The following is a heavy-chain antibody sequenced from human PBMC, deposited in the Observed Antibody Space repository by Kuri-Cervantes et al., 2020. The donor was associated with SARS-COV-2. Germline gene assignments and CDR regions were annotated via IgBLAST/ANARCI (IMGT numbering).Heavy chain of an antibody. CDR3: AREFPQGRIFGVVPTRYYYYYMDV. J-gene: IGHJ6*03. CDR1: GGSISSGSYY. Sequence: SETLSLTCTVSGGSISSGSYYWSWIRQPPGKGLEWIGSIYYSGSTYYNPSLKSRVTISVDTSKNQFSLKLSSVTAADTAVYYCAREFPQGRIFGVVPTRYYYYYMDVWGKGTTVTVSS. V-gene: IGHV4-39*07. D-gene: IGHD3-3*01. CDR2: IYYSGST.